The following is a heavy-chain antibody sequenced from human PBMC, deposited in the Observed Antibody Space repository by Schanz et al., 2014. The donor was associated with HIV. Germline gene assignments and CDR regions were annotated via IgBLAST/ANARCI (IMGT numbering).Heavy chain of an antibody. J-gene: IGHJ4*01. D-gene: IGHD2-15*01. CDR2: ISTGGERT. Sequence: EVHLVESGGGLVQPGGSLRLSCAASGFPFSNFAMSWVRQDPGRGLEWVSAISTGGERTFYADSVKGRFTISRDNSKNTLYLQMNSLRAEDTAVYYCVRDAAGRFSDRSPGYWGQGTLVIVSS. CDR1: GFPFSNFA. V-gene: IGHV3-23*04. CDR3: VRDAAGRFSDRSPGY.